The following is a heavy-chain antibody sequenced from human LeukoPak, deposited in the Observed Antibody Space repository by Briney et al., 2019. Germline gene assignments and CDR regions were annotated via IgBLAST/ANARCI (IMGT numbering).Heavy chain of an antibody. D-gene: IGHD3-22*01. J-gene: IGHJ4*02. CDR2: ISYDGNNK. CDR1: GFIFSSYA. Sequence: PGGSLRLSCAASGFIFSSYAMNWVRQAPGKGLEWVAVISYDGNNKYYVDSVKGRFTISRDNSNNTLYLQMNSVRAEDTAVYYCARGGFYYDGSGYPFDYWGQGTLVTVSS. V-gene: IGHV3-30-3*01. CDR3: ARGGFYYDGSGYPFDY.